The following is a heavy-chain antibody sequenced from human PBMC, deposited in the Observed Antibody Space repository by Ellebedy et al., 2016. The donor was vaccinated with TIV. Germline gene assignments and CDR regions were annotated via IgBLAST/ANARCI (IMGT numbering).Heavy chain of an antibody. CDR1: GFTFSNYW. Sequence: GGSLRLSCGTSGFTFSNYWMTWVRQAPGKGLEWVANIKQDGSEKNYVDSVKGRFSISRDNTKNSLYLQMNSLGDEDTSVYYCARDQWLGRAYYFDYWGQGTLVTVSS. D-gene: IGHD6-19*01. CDR2: IKQDGSEK. J-gene: IGHJ4*02. V-gene: IGHV3-7*01. CDR3: ARDQWLGRAYYFDY.